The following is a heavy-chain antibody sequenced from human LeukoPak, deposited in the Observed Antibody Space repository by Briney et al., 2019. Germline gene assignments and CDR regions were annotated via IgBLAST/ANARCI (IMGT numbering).Heavy chain of an antibody. V-gene: IGHV3-74*01. CDR3: STGSGHAFDI. D-gene: IGHD3-10*01. CDR2: INSDGSST. Sequence: GGSLRLSCAASGFTFSSYWMHWVRQVPGKGLVWVSRINSDGSSTSYAASVKDRFTIYRDNAKNTLSVQMNSLRAEDTAVYYCSTGSGHAFDIWGRGTMVTVSS. J-gene: IGHJ3*02. CDR1: GFTFSSYW.